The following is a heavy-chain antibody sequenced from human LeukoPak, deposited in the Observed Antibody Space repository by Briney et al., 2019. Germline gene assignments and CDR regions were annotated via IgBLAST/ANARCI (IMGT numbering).Heavy chain of an antibody. CDR2: IYPGDSDT. CDR1: GYSFTSYW. D-gene: IGHD2-2*03. V-gene: IGHV5-51*01. J-gene: IGHJ4*02. Sequence: GESLKISCKGSGYSFTSYWIGWVRQMPGKGLEWMGIIYPGDSDTRYSPSFQGQVTISADKSISTAYLQWSSLKASDTAMYNCARLRGMDIVVVPAATFDYWGQGTLVTVSS. CDR3: ARLRGMDIVVVPAATFDY.